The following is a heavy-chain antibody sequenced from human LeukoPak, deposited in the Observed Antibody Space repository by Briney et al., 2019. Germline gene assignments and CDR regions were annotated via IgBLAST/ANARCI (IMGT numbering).Heavy chain of an antibody. J-gene: IGHJ4*02. Sequence: GGSLRLSCGASGFSFTTTWMSWVRQAPGKGLEWVARIKSRIDGATIDYAAPVKGRFTISRDDSKNTLYLQMNSLKTEDTAVYYCTTSYSSGWYVDYCGQGILVTVSS. CDR2: IKSRIDGATI. D-gene: IGHD6-19*01. CDR3: TTSYSSGWYVDY. V-gene: IGHV3-15*01. CDR1: GFSFTTTW.